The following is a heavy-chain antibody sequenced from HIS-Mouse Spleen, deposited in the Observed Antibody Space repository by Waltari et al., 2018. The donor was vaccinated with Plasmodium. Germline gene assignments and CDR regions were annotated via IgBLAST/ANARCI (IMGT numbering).Heavy chain of an antibody. Sequence: QLQLQESGPGLVKPSETLSLTCTVSGGSISSSSYYWGWIRQPPGKGLEWIGSFYYSGSTYYNPSLKSRVHISVDTSKNQFSLKLSSVAAADTAVYYCAGDLRLGALPWYFDLWGRGTLVTVSS. CDR3: AGDLRLGALPWYFDL. V-gene: IGHV4-39*07. CDR2: FYYSGST. CDR1: GGSISSSSYY. D-gene: IGHD6-25*01. J-gene: IGHJ2*01.